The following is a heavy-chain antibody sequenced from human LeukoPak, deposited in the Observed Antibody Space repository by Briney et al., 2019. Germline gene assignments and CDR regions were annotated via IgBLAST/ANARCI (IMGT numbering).Heavy chain of an antibody. CDR1: GFTFNTYN. J-gene: IGHJ6*04. CDR2: ISSSGSAI. V-gene: IGHV3-48*04. CDR3: AELGITMIGGV. Sequence: GGSLRLSCAASGFTFNTYNMNWVRQAPGKGLEWVSYISSSGSAIYYADSVKGRFTISRDNAKNSLYLQMNSLRAEDTAVYYCAELGITMIGGVWGKGTTVTISS. D-gene: IGHD3-10*02.